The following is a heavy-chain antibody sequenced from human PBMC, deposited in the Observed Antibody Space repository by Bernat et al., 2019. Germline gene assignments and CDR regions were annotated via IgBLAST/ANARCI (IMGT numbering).Heavy chain of an antibody. CDR3: SRGARWLDY. Sequence: EVQLVESGGGLVQPGWSLRLSCSASGFTFGDYSISWVRQTPMKGLECVGFVRSKGYGGTTEYAASVKGRFTISRDDSKSIAYLQMNSLKTEDTAVYFCSRGARWLDYWGQGTLVTVSS. D-gene: IGHD6-19*01. V-gene: IGHV3-49*04. J-gene: IGHJ4*02. CDR1: GFTFGDYS. CDR2: VRSKGYGGTT.